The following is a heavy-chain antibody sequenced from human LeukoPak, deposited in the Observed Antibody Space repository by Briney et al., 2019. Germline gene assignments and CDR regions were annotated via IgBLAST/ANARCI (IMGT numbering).Heavy chain of an antibody. CDR2: IIPIFGTA. J-gene: IGHJ4*02. CDR3: ARDSAVASRTPTAFDY. D-gene: IGHD6-19*01. V-gene: IGHV1-69*13. Sequence: SVKVSCKASGGTFSSYAISWVRQAPGQGLEWMGGIIPIFGTANYAQKFQGRVTITADESTSTAYMELSSLRSEDTAVYYCARDSAVASRTPTAFDYRGQGTLVTVSS. CDR1: GGTFSSYA.